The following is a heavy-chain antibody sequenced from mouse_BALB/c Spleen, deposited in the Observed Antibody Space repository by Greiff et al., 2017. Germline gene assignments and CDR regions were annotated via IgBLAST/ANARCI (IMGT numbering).Heavy chain of an antibody. J-gene: IGHJ4*01. CDR1: GYTFTSYN. V-gene: IGHV1-12*01. D-gene: IGHD2-3*01. CDR3: AKDGDAMDY. CDR2: IYPGNGDT. Sequence: QVQLQQPGAELVKPGASVKMSCKASGYTFTSYNMHWVKQTPGQGLEWIGAIYPGNGDTSYNQKFKGKATLTADKSSSTAYMQLSSLTSEDSAVYYCAKDGDAMDYWGQGTSVTVSS.